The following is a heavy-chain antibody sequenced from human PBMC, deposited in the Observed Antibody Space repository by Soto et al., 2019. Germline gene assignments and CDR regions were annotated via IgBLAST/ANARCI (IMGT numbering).Heavy chain of an antibody. V-gene: IGHV3-23*01. Sequence: HLGWSLRLSCAASGFSFSSYAVSWVRQAPGKGLEWVSGISASGVSTYYAHSVKGRFTISRDNSKNTVFLQMNSLRAEDTAVYYCAKDSYSYYYDDSGPSGLDYWGQGTLVTVSS. J-gene: IGHJ4*02. CDR3: AKDSYSYYYDDSGPSGLDY. D-gene: IGHD3-22*01. CDR1: GFSFSSYA. CDR2: ISASGVST.